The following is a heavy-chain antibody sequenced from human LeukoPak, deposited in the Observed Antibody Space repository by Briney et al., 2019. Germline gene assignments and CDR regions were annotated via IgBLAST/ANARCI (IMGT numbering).Heavy chain of an antibody. J-gene: IGHJ3*02. D-gene: IGHD6-13*01. CDR3: ARADHSSSWYLTTPIAAFDI. CDR1: GFTFSSYS. CDR2: ISSSSSYI. Sequence: GGSLRLSCAASGFTFSSYSMNWVRQAPGKGLEWVSSISSSSSYIYYADSVKGRFTISRDNAKNSLYLQMNSLRAEDTAVYYCARADHSSSWYLTTPIAAFDIWGQGTMVTVSS. V-gene: IGHV3-21*01.